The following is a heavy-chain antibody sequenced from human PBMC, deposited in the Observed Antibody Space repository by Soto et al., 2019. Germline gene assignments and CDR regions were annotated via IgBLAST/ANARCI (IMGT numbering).Heavy chain of an antibody. CDR1: GGTFSSYA. Sequence: QVQLVQSGAEVKKPGSSVKVSCKASGGTFSSYAISWVRQAPGQGLEWMGGIIPIFGTANYAQKFQGRVTITADEATSTAYMELSSLRSEDTAVYYCAGTRGAYCGGDCYPYFQHWGQGTLVTVSS. J-gene: IGHJ1*01. CDR3: AGTRGAYCGGDCYPYFQH. D-gene: IGHD2-21*02. CDR2: IIPIFGTA. V-gene: IGHV1-69*12.